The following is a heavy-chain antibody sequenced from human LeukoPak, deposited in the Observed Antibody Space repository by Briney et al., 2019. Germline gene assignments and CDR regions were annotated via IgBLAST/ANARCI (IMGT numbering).Heavy chain of an antibody. CDR2: INSDGSST. CDR1: GFTFSSYW. J-gene: IGHJ4*02. D-gene: IGHD2-2*01. Sequence: GGSLRLSCAASGFTFSSYWMHWVRQAPGKGLVWVSRINSDGSSTNYADSVKGRFTISRDNAKNTLYLQMNGLRAEDSAVYYCARDLTDCTSTRCYYGPVDYWGQGTLVTVSS. CDR3: ARDLTDCTSTRCYYGPVDY. V-gene: IGHV3-74*01.